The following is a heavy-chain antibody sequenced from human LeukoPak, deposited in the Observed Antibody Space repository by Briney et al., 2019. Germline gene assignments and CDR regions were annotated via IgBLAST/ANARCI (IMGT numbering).Heavy chain of an antibody. CDR1: GGSISSCSYY. J-gene: IGHJ5*02. D-gene: IGHD5-18*01. CDR3: ARGEGGYSYGNNWFDP. CDR2: IYYSGST. Sequence: SETLSLTCTVSGGSISSCSYYWGWIRQPPGKGLEWIGSIYYSGSTYYNPSLKSRVTISVDTSKNQFSLKLSSVTAADTAVYYCARGEGGYSYGNNWFDPWGQGTLVTVSS. V-gene: IGHV4-39*07.